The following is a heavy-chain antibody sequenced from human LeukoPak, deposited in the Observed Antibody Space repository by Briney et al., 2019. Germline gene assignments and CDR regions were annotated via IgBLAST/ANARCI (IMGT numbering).Heavy chain of an antibody. CDR1: GFTFSSYW. CDR2: IKQDGSEK. D-gene: IGHD3-16*01. V-gene: IGHV3-7*01. Sequence: PGGSLRLSCAVSGFTFSSYWMSWVRQAPGKGLEWVANIKQDGSEKYYVDSVKGRFTISRDNAKNSLYLQMNSLRAEDTAVYYCARETPLGFDYWGQGTLVTVSS. CDR3: ARETPLGFDY. J-gene: IGHJ4*02.